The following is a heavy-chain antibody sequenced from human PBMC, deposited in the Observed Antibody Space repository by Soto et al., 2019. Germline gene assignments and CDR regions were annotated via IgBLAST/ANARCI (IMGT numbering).Heavy chain of an antibody. V-gene: IGHV3-30-3*01. Sequence: PGGSLRLSCAASGFTFSSYSIHWVRQAPCKGLEWVAVISYDGINKYYTDSVKGRFTISRDNSKNTLYLQMNSLRAEDTAVYYSQRDRARGYCSRTSCCTDFDYWGQGTLVT. CDR1: GFTFSSYS. CDR3: QRDRARGYCSRTSCCTDFDY. J-gene: IGHJ4*01. D-gene: IGHD2-2*02. CDR2: ISYDGINK.